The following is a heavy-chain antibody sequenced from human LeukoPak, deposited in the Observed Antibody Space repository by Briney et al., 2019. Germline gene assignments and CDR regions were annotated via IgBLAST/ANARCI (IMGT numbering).Heavy chain of an antibody. J-gene: IGHJ4*02. CDR3: ARRRGSGSYSFEY. V-gene: IGHV4-34*01. Sequence: SETLSLTCAVYGGSFSGYYWSWIRQPPGKGLEWIGEINHSGSANYNPSLKSRVTISVDTSKNQFSLKLSSVTAADTAVYYCARRRGSGSYSFEYWGQGTLVTVSS. CDR2: INHSGSA. D-gene: IGHD1-26*01. CDR1: GGSFSGYY.